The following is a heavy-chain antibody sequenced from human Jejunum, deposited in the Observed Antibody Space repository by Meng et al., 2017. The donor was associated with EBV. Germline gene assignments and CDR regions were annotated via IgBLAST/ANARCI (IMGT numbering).Heavy chain of an antibody. CDR2: IYHIGST. D-gene: IGHD4-17*01. CDR1: GDYITRGAYF. CDR3: ARGGPDFGDYVPFNY. J-gene: IGHJ4*02. Sequence: LQLQESGSGLVKPSQALSLTCAVSGDYITRGAYFWSWIRQPPGKGLEWIGNIYHIGSTYYNPSLKSRVTISVDRSKNQFSLKLTSVTAADTAVYYCARGGPDFGDYVPFNYWGQGTLVTVSS. V-gene: IGHV4-30-2*01.